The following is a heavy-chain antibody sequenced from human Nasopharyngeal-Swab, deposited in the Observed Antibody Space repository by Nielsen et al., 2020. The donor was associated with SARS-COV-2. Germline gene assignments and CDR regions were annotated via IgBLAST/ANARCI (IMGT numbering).Heavy chain of an antibody. D-gene: IGHD3-16*01. V-gene: IGHV1-8*01. CDR3: ARKGASDY. J-gene: IGHJ4*02. Sequence: WVRQAPGQGLEWMGWMNPNSGNTGYAQKFEGRVTMSRDTSISKAYMELNSLTSEDTAVYYRARKGASDYWGQGTLVTVSS. CDR2: MNPNSGNT.